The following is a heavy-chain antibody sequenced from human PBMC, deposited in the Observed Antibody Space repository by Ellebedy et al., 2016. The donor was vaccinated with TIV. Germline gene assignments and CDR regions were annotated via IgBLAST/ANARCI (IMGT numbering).Heavy chain of an antibody. CDR1: GGTFSAYA. CDR3: ARAMPFMVRGVRAEAFDI. J-gene: IGHJ3*02. Sequence: AASVKVSCKASGGTFSAYAIGWVRQAPGQGLEWMGGIIPIFGTSNYAQNFQGRITITADKSMSTAYMELSSLRSEDTAVYYCARAMPFMVRGVRAEAFDIWGQGTIVTVSS. CDR2: IIPIFGTS. D-gene: IGHD3-10*01. V-gene: IGHV1-69*06.